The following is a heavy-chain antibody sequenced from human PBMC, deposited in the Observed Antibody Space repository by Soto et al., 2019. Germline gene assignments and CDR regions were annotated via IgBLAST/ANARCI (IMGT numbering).Heavy chain of an antibody. CDR2: IQTDGRNA. D-gene: IGHD1-20*01. CDR3: ARGIRNYSGMDV. J-gene: IGHJ6*02. V-gene: IGHV3-74*01. CDR1: GFTFSSDC. Sequence: TGGSLRLSCAASGFTFSSDCMHWVRQAPGKGLAWVARIQTDGRNANYAEAVRGRFTISRDNAQNTVFLQMSSLRAEDTAVYYCARGIRNYSGMDVWGQGTTVTVSS.